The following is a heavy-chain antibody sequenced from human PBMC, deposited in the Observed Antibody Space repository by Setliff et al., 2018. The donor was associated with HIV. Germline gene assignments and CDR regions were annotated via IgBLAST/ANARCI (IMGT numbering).Heavy chain of an antibody. V-gene: IGHV1-69*04. Sequence: RASVKVSCKASGGTLRSYGMTWVRQAPGQGLEWMGTVIPVRDMASYAEKFQGRVTITADRSTSTSYMELRGLRSEDTAVYFCARETYFFDVTTFYSYALGVWGQGTTVTVSS. CDR1: GGTLRSYG. D-gene: IGHD4-17*01. CDR3: ARETYFFDVTTFYSYALGV. CDR2: VIPVRDMA. J-gene: IGHJ6*02.